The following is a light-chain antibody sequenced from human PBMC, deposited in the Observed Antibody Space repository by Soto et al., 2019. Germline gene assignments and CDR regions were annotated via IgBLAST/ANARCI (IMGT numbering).Light chain of an antibody. Sequence: QSVLTQPASVSGSPGQSITISCTGTSSDVGGYNYVSWYQQHPGKAPKLMIYDVSNRPSGVSNRFSGSKSGNTASLTISGLQAKDEADYYCSSYTSSSLYVFGTGTKLTVL. V-gene: IGLV2-14*01. J-gene: IGLJ1*01. CDR3: SSYTSSSLYV. CDR1: SSDVGGYNY. CDR2: DVS.